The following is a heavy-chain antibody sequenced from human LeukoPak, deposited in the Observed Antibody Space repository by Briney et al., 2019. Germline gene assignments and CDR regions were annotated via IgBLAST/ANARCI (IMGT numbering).Heavy chain of an antibody. Sequence: SETLSLTCAVSGGSISSSNWWSWVRQPPGKGLEWIGEIYHSGSANYNPSLKSRVIISVDKSKNQFSLKLSSVTAADTAVYYCARGGPGFGDTSPAFDPWGQGTLVTVSS. J-gene: IGHJ5*02. CDR1: GGSISSSNW. V-gene: IGHV4-4*02. CDR3: ARGGPGFGDTSPAFDP. D-gene: IGHD3-10*01. CDR2: IYHSGSA.